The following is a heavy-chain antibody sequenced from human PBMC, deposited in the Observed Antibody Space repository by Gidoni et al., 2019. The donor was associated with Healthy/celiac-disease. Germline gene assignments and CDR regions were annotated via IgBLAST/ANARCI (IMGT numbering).Heavy chain of an antibody. D-gene: IGHD3-3*01. Sequence: QVPLQQWGAGLLKPSETLSLTCAVYGGSFSGYYWSWIRQPPGKGLEWIGEINHSGSTNYNPSLKSRVTISVDTSKNQFSLKLSSVTAADTAVYYCARGRSVLRFLEWLLKLDYWGQGTLVTVSS. V-gene: IGHV4-34*01. CDR2: INHSGST. J-gene: IGHJ4*02. CDR3: ARGRSVLRFLEWLLKLDY. CDR1: GGSFSGYY.